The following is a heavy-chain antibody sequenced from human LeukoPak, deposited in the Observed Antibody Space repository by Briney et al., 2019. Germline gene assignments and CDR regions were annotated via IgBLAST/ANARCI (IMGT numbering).Heavy chain of an antibody. CDR3: VRITSGFDYYYYYYMDV. V-gene: IGHV3-30*14. Sequence: PGGSLRLSCAASGFTFSSYAMHWVRQAPGKGLEWVAVISYDGSNKYYADSVEGRFTISRDISKNTVDLQMNSLRAEDTAVYYCVRITSGFDYYYYYYMDVWGKGTTVTISS. D-gene: IGHD6-19*01. CDR2: ISYDGSNK. CDR1: GFTFSSYA. J-gene: IGHJ6*03.